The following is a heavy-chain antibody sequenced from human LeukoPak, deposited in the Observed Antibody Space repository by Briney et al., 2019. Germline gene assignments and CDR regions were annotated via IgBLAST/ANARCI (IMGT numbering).Heavy chain of an antibody. CDR2: IIPIFGTA. CDR1: GGTFSSYA. D-gene: IGHD1-14*01. V-gene: IGHV1-69*05. J-gene: IGHJ6*03. Sequence: SVKVSCKASGGTFSSYAISWVRQAPGQGLEWMGGIIPIFGTANYAQKFQGRVTITTDESTSTAYMGLSSLRSEDTAVYYCARITDYYYYYMDVWGKGTTVTVSS. CDR3: ARITDYYYYYMDV.